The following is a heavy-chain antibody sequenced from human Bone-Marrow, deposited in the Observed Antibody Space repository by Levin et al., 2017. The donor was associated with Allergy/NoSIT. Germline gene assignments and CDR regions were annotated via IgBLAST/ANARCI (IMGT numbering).Heavy chain of an antibody. Sequence: SQTLSLTCGVFGGPLSGYYWNWIRQAPGKGLEWLGELGPSGMTNDNPSLTSRLIISVDPSKNQFSLKLSSVTAADTALYFCARGRSGYYPNDAFDIWGQGAMVTVSS. CDR1: GGPLSGYY. D-gene: IGHD5-12*01. J-gene: IGHJ3*02. CDR2: LGPSGMT. CDR3: ARGRSGYYPNDAFDI. V-gene: IGHV4-34*01.